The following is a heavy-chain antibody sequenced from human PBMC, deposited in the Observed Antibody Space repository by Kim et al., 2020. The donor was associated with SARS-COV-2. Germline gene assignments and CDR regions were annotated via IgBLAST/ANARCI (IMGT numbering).Heavy chain of an antibody. V-gene: IGHV3-30*03. D-gene: IGHD3-3*01. CDR3: ATGVARDY. CDR2: ISYDGSNK. CDR1: GFTFSSYG. Sequence: GGSLRLSCAASGFTFSSYGMHWVRQAPGKGLEWVAVISYDGSNKYYADSVKGRFTISRDNSKNTLYLQMNSLRAEDTAVYYCATGVARDYWGQGTLVTVS. J-gene: IGHJ4*02.